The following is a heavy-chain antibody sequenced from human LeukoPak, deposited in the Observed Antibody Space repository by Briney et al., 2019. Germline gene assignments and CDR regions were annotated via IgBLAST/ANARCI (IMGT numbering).Heavy chain of an antibody. V-gene: IGHV1-2*02. CDR3: ARALITMVRGVKNWFDP. CDR1: GYTFTSYY. D-gene: IGHD3-10*01. CDR2: INPNSGGT. J-gene: IGHJ5*02. Sequence: EASVKVSCKASGYTFTSYYMHWVRQAPGQGLEWMGWINPNSGGTNYAQKFQGRVTMTRDTSISTAYMELSRLRSDDTAVYYCARALITMVRGVKNWFDPWGQGTLVTVSS.